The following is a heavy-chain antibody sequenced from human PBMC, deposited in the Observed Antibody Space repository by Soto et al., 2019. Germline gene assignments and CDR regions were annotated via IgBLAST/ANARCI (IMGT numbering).Heavy chain of an antibody. J-gene: IGHJ6*02. CDR3: AKVSWNVDYYYYGMDV. V-gene: IGHV3-23*01. CDR2: ITGSGGST. CDR1: GFTFSTYA. D-gene: IGHD1-1*01. Sequence: GGSLRLSCAASGFTFSTYAMIWVRQAPGKGLEWVSVITGSGGSTYYADSVKGRFTISRDTSKNTLFLQMNSLRAEDTAVYYCAKVSWNVDYYYYGMDVWGQGTTVTVSS.